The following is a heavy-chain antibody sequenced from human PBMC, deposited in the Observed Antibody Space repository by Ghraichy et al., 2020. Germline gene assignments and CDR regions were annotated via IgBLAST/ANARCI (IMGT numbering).Heavy chain of an antibody. CDR1: GFLVSTNY. CDR3: ARDAYYYDSSGAPELGMDV. Sequence: ESLNITCTASGFLVSTNYMNWVRQAQGKGLEWVSVIYSGGSTSYAHSVKGRCTISRDNSKNMVYLQMNSLRAEDTAVYYCARDAYYYDSSGAPELGMDVWGQGTTVTVSS. V-gene: IGHV3-66*01. CDR2: IYSGGST. J-gene: IGHJ6*02. D-gene: IGHD3-22*01.